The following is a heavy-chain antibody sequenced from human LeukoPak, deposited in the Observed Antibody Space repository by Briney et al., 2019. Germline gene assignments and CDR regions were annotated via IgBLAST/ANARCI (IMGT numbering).Heavy chain of an antibody. CDR3: ARTALTMIVVVHAFDI. Sequence: SETLSLTCTVSGGSISSYYWSWIRQPAGKGLEWIGRIYTSGSTNYNPSPKSRVTMSVDTSKNQFSLKLSSVTAADTAVYYCARTALTMIVVVHAFDIWGQGTMVTVSS. V-gene: IGHV4-4*07. J-gene: IGHJ3*02. CDR2: IYTSGST. D-gene: IGHD3-22*01. CDR1: GGSISSYY.